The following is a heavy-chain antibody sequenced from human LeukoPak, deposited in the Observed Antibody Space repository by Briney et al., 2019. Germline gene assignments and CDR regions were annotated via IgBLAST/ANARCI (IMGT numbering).Heavy chain of an antibody. Sequence: SETLSLTCTVSGGSISSSSYYWGWIRQPPGKGLEWIGSIYYSGSTYYNPSLKSRVTISVDTSKNQFSLKLSSVTAADTAVYYCASFPHDYGDYDDAFDYWGQGTLVTVSS. CDR3: ASFPHDYGDYDDAFDY. V-gene: IGHV4-39*07. J-gene: IGHJ4*02. CDR1: GGSISSSSYY. D-gene: IGHD4-17*01. CDR2: IYYSGST.